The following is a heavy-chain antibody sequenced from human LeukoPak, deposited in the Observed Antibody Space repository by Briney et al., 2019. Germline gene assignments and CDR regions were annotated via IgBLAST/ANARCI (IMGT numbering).Heavy chain of an antibody. J-gene: IGHJ4*02. Sequence: ASVKVSCKASVYTFTRYYMHWVRQAPGQGLEWMGRINPNSGGTNYAQKFQGRVTMTRDTSISTAYMELSRLRSDETAVYHCARDRGGGVIIDYWGQGTLVTVSS. V-gene: IGHV1-2*06. CDR3: ARDRGGGVIIDY. CDR1: VYTFTRYY. D-gene: IGHD3-16*02. CDR2: INPNSGGT.